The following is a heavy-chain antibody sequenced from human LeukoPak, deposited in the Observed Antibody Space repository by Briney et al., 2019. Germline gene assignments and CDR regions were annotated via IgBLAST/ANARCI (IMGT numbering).Heavy chain of an antibody. D-gene: IGHD5/OR15-5a*01. CDR3: ATARDRNSVYSSLDY. V-gene: IGHV1-2*02. CDR2: INPNSGGT. CDR1: GYIFTGYY. J-gene: IGHJ4*02. Sequence: ASVKASCKASGYIFTGYYMHWVRQAPGQGLEWMGWINPNSGGTNYAQKFQGRVTMTRDTSISTAYMELSSLRSDDTAVYYCATARDRNSVYSSLDYWGQGTLVTVSS.